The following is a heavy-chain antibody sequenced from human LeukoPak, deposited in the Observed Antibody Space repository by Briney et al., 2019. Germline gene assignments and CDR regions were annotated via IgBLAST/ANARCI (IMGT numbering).Heavy chain of an antibody. V-gene: IGHV4-30-4*01. J-gene: IGHJ4*02. D-gene: IGHD4-17*01. CDR2: IYYSGST. Sequence: SQTLCLTCTVSGGSISSGDYYWSWIRQPPGKGLEWIGYIYYSGSTYYTPSLKSRVTISVDTSKNQFSLKLSSVTAADTAVYYCARVSSPYGDYYFDYWGQGTLVTVSS. CDR1: GGSISSGDYY. CDR3: ARVSSPYGDYYFDY.